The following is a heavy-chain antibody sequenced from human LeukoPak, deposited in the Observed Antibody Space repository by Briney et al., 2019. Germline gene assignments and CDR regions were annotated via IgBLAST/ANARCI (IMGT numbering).Heavy chain of an antibody. V-gene: IGHV3-7*01. Sequence: GGSLRLSCAASGLNFSRNWMTWVRQAPGKGLEWVANIKEDGSAKSYVDSVKGRFTTSRDNAKNSPYLQMSSLRVEDTAVYYCARDYDYFSGHNLDAYDIWGQGTTVTVSS. CDR2: IKEDGSAK. CDR3: ARDYDYFSGHNLDAYDI. J-gene: IGHJ3*02. D-gene: IGHD2-15*01. CDR1: GLNFSRNW.